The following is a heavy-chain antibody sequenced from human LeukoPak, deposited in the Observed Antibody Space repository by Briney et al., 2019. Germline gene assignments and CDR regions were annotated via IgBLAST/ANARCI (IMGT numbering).Heavy chain of an antibody. Sequence: PGGSLRLSCAASGFTFDDYGMSWVRQAPGKGLEWVSGINWNGGSTGYADSVKGRFTISRDNAKNTLYLQMNSLRAEDTAVYYCAKTSGYGDKFDYWGQGTLVTVPS. J-gene: IGHJ4*02. CDR2: INWNGGST. CDR3: AKTSGYGDKFDY. V-gene: IGHV3-20*04. D-gene: IGHD4-17*01. CDR1: GFTFDDYG.